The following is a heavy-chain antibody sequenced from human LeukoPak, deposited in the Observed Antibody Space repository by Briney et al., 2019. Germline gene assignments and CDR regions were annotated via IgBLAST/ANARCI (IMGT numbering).Heavy chain of an antibody. Sequence: GRSLRLSCAASGFTFSSYGMNWVRQAPGKGLEWVSSISSSSSYIYYADSVKGRFTISRDNAKNSLYLQMNSLRAEDTAVYYCARDSSGSYYSSAFDIWGQGTMVTVSS. D-gene: IGHD3-10*01. J-gene: IGHJ3*02. CDR3: ARDSSGSYYSSAFDI. V-gene: IGHV3-21*01. CDR2: ISSSSSYI. CDR1: GFTFSSYG.